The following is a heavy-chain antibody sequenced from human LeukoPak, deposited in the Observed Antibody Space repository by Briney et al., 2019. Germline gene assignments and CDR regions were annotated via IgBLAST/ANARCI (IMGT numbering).Heavy chain of an antibody. J-gene: IGHJ4*02. CDR1: GFTFSSYA. V-gene: IGHV3-30-3*01. Sequence: GGSLRLSCAASGFTFSSYAMSWVRQAPGKGLEWVAVISYDGSNKYYADSVKGRFTISRDNSKNTLYLQMNSLRAEDTAVYYCARVDSSGYYGIFDYWGQGTLVTVSS. CDR2: ISYDGSNK. CDR3: ARVDSSGYYGIFDY. D-gene: IGHD3-22*01.